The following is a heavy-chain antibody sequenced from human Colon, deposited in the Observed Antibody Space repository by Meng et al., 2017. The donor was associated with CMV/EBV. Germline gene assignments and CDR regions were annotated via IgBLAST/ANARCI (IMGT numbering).Heavy chain of an antibody. CDR2: HSTGSA. CDR3: ARDNMGSLDY. V-gene: IGHV4-59*01. D-gene: IGHD1-26*01. CDR1: GGSISGYQ. J-gene: IGHJ4*02. Sequence: SETLSLTCSVSGGSISGYQWAWVRQAPGKGLEWIGHSTGSATYNPSLKSRVTISVDASKKQFSLNLNFVTAADTALYFCARDNMGSLDYWGQGALGTVS.